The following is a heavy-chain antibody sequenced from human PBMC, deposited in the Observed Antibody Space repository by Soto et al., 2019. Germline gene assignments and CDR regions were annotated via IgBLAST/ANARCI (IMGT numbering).Heavy chain of an antibody. Sequence: QVQLQQSGPGLVKPSQPLVLICAISGDSVSSASATWSWIRQSPSGRLEWLGRTYYRSKWHNDYAVTVKSRIAIIPDTSKNQVSLQVSSVTLGETAVYFCARDGSGYQWDFDVWGRGSLVTVSS. CDR3: ARDGSGYQWDFDV. V-gene: IGHV6-1*01. J-gene: IGHJ2*01. CDR2: TYYRSKWHN. D-gene: IGHD5-12*01. CDR1: GDSVSSASAT.